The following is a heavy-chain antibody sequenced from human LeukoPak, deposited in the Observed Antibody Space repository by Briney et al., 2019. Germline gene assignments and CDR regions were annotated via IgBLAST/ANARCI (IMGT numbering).Heavy chain of an antibody. J-gene: IGHJ4*02. Sequence: PGGSLRLSCXASGFTFGDYLMSWFRQAPGKGLEWIGFISGGTTEYAASVKGRFTISRDDSTSIAYLQMNSLTTEDTAVYYCSRGSGWLSVYWGQGTLVTVSS. CDR2: ISGGTT. CDR1: GFTFGDYL. V-gene: IGHV3-49*03. D-gene: IGHD6-19*01. CDR3: SRGSGWLSVY.